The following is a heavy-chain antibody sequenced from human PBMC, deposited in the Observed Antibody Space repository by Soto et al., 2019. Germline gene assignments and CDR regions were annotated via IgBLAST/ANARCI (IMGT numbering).Heavy chain of an antibody. J-gene: IGHJ4*02. V-gene: IGHV3-9*01. CDR2: ISWNGAAT. Sequence: EAQLVESGGGLVQPGRSLRLSCVASGFTFDDYAIHWVRQAPGKGLEWVSGISWNGAATGYADSVKGRFTISRDNAKNCLYLQMSSLRPEYTAIYYCSNLTLYGSLFDCWGQGTLVTVSS. CDR3: SNLTLYGSLFDC. CDR1: GFTFDDYA. D-gene: IGHD3-10*01.